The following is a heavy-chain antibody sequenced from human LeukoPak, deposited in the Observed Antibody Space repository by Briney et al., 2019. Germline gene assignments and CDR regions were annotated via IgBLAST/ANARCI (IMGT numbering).Heavy chain of an antibody. D-gene: IGHD3-22*01. CDR2: ISWNSGSI. V-gene: IGHV3-9*01. CDR1: GFTFDDYA. J-gene: IGHJ4*02. Sequence: GRSLRLSCAASGFTFDDYAMHWVRQAPGKGLEWVSGISWNSGSIGYADSVKGRFTISRDNAKNSLYLQMNSLRAEDTALYYCAKDTHYYDSSGYWDWGQGTLVTVSS. CDR3: AKDTHYYDSSGYWD.